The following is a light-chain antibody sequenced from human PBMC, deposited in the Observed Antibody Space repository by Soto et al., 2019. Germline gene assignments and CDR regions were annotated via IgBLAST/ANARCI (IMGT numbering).Light chain of an antibody. CDR1: QSVSSY. J-gene: IGKJ1*01. Sequence: IVLTQSPSTLSLPPLETSTLSFRASQSVSSYLAWYQQKGGQAPRLLIYDASSRATGIPDRFSGSGSGTDFTLTISRLEPEDFAVYYCQQYGSSLWTFGQGTKVDIK. V-gene: IGKV3-20*01. CDR2: DAS. CDR3: QQYGSSLWT.